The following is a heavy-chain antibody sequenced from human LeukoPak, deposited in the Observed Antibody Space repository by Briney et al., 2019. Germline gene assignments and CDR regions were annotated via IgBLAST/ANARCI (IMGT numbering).Heavy chain of an antibody. V-gene: IGHV1-18*01. J-gene: IGHJ3*02. Sequence: AAVKVSCKASGYTFTSYGISGVRQAPGQGVEWMGCINAYNGNTNYAKKLQGRVTMTTDTSTSTAYMELRSLRSDDTAVYYRARDGYYDSSGYYTDAFDIWGQGTMVTVSS. CDR2: INAYNGNT. D-gene: IGHD3-22*01. CDR1: GYTFTSYG. CDR3: ARDGYYDSSGYYTDAFDI.